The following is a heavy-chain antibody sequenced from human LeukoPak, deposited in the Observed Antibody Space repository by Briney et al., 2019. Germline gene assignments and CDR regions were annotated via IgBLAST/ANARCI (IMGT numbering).Heavy chain of an antibody. Sequence: ASVKVSCKASGYTFTGYYMHWVRQAPGQGLEWMGRINPNSGGTNYAQKFQGRVTMTRDTSISTAYMELSRLRSDDTAVYYCARGSSILSGSYCYGMDVWGQGTTVTVSS. J-gene: IGHJ6*02. V-gene: IGHV1-2*06. CDR3: ARGSSILSGSYCYGMDV. D-gene: IGHD1-26*01. CDR2: INPNSGGT. CDR1: GYTFTGYY.